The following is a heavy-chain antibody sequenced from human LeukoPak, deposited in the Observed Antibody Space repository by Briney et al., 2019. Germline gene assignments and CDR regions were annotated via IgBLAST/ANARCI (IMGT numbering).Heavy chain of an antibody. V-gene: IGHV4-30-4*01. J-gene: IGHJ4*02. CDR2: INKKGGT. CDR1: SDSISSGDYY. CDR3: AREHKSYGDYPYYFDS. Sequence: PSETLSLTCTVSSDSISSGDYYWSWIRQPAGKGLEFIGYINKKGGTFYNPPFKSRVSISIDTSKNQFSLKLTSVTAADTAVYFCAREHKSYGDYPYYFDSWGQGTLVTVSS. D-gene: IGHD4-17*01.